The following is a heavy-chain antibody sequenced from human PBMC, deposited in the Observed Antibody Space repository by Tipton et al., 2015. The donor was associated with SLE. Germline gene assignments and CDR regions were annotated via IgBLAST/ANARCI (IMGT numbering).Heavy chain of an antibody. D-gene: IGHD3-3*01. J-gene: IGHJ4*02. Sequence: QSGAEVKKTGASVKVSCKASGYTFTGYYMYWVRQAPGQGLEWMGWINPNSGGTNYAQKFQGRVTVTRDTSISTAYMEVSRLRSDDTAVYYCARGPEWLLPYYFDYWGQGTLVTVSS. CDR2: INPNSGGT. V-gene: IGHV1-2*02. CDR1: GYTFTGYY. CDR3: ARGPEWLLPYYFDY.